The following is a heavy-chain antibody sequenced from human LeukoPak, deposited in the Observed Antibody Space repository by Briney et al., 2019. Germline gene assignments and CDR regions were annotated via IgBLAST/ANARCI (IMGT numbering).Heavy chain of an antibody. Sequence: GGSLRLSCAASGITFSSYSMNWVRQAPGKGLEWGSYISGSSSTIYYADSVNGRFTISRDNGKNTLYLQMTTLRAEHTAVYYCARGSTYYDRSGPVPFDYWGQGTLVTVYS. V-gene: IGHV3-48*01. CDR1: GITFSSYS. D-gene: IGHD3-22*01. CDR2: ISGSSSTI. CDR3: ARGSTYYDRSGPVPFDY. J-gene: IGHJ4*02.